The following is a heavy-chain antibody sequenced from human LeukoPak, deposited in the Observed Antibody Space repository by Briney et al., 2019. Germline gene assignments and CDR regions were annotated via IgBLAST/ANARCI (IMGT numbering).Heavy chain of an antibody. Sequence: GGSLRLSCSASGFTFSSYAMHWVRQAPGQGLEYVSAISSNGGSTYYADSVKGRFTISRDNSKNTLYLQMSSLRAEDTAVYYCVKGYGGWGFDYYYYGMDVWGQGTTVTVSS. CDR3: VKGYGGWGFDYYYYGMDV. V-gene: IGHV3-64D*06. CDR2: ISSNGGST. J-gene: IGHJ6*02. CDR1: GFTFSSYA. D-gene: IGHD7-27*01.